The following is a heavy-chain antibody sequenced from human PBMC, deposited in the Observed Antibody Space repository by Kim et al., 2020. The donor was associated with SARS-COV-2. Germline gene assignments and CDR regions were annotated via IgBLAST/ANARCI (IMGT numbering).Heavy chain of an antibody. Sequence: GGSLRLSCAASGFTFSSYGTHWVRQAPGKGLEWVAVIWYDGSNKYYADSVKGRFTISRDNSKNTLYLQMNSLRAEDTAVYYCARDSDDSSDFDYWGQGTLVTVSS. CDR2: IWYDGSNK. J-gene: IGHJ4*02. V-gene: IGHV3-33*01. CDR1: GFTFSSYG. CDR3: ARDSDDSSDFDY. D-gene: IGHD3-22*01.